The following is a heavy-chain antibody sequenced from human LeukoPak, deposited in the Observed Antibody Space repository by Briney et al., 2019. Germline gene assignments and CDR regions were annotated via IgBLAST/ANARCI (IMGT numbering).Heavy chain of an antibody. CDR3: ARGGARGVVKPEDY. V-gene: IGHV4-30-2*01. D-gene: IGHD3-3*01. CDR2: IYHSGST. CDR1: GGSISGGGYS. J-gene: IGHJ4*02. Sequence: PSETLSLTCAVSGGSISGGGYSWSWIRQPPGKGLEWIGYIYHSGSTYYNPSLKSRVTISVDRSKNQFSLKLSSVTAADTAVYYCARGGARGVVKPEDYWGQGTLVTVSS.